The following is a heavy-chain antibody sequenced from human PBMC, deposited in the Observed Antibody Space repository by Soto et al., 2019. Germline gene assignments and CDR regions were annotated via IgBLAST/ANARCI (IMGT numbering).Heavy chain of an antibody. CDR1: GGSISSYF. J-gene: IGHJ4*02. Sequence: QVQLQESGPGLLNPSETLSLTCTVSGGSISSYFYIWVRQPPGKGLEWIGSVYYTGPTDYNPSLKSRVTISVDTSKTQFSLNLRSVTAADTAVYYCARDLAAVPRAFDYWGRGTLVTVSS. V-gene: IGHV4-59*01. CDR2: VYYTGPT. D-gene: IGHD6-13*01. CDR3: ARDLAAVPRAFDY.